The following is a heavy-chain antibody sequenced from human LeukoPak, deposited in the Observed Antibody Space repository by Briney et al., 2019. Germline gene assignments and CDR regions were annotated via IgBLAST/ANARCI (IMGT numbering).Heavy chain of an antibody. CDR1: GFTVSSTY. V-gene: IGHV3-66*01. Sequence: GGSLRLSCAASGFTVSSTYLTWVRQAPGRGREWLSVIYSGGYTYYADSVKGRFFISRDISENMVYLQMNSLSVEDTAVCFCARGRPAHYFDSWGPGTLVTVS. CDR2: IYSGGYT. CDR3: ARGRPAHYFDS. D-gene: IGHD6-6*01. J-gene: IGHJ4*02.